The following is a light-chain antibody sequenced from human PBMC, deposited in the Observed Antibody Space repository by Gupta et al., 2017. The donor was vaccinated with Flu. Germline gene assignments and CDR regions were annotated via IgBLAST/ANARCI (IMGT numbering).Light chain of an antibody. Sequence: IVMTQLPHSLAVSLGERATINCKSGQSVRHSCNNQNCLAWYQQKPGQPPKLLIYWASTREAGVPDRFSGSGSGKDFTLTISSRQAEDVAVYYCQQYANPPLFTFGPGTKVDIK. CDR1: QSVRHSCNNQNC. J-gene: IGKJ3*01. CDR3: QQYANPPLFT. V-gene: IGKV4-1*01. CDR2: WAS.